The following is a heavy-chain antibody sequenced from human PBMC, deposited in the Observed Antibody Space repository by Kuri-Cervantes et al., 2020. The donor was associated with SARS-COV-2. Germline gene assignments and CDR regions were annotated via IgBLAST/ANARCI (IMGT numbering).Heavy chain of an antibody. CDR1: GFTFSSYW. D-gene: IGHD3-16*01. Sequence: GESLKISCAASGFTFSSYWMSWVRQAPGKGLGWVANIKQDGSEKYYVDSVKGRFTISRDNAKNSLYLQMNSLRAEDTAVYYCARWGVYYFDYWGQGTLVTVSS. CDR2: IKQDGSEK. J-gene: IGHJ4*02. V-gene: IGHV3-7*01. CDR3: ARWGVYYFDY.